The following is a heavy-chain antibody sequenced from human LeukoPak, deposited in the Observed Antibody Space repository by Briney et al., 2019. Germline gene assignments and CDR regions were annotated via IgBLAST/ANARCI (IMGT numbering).Heavy chain of an antibody. D-gene: IGHD3-10*01. Sequence: GGSLRLSCAASGFTFSSYAMSWVRQAPGKGLEWVSAISGSGGSTYCADSVKGRFTISRDNSKNTLYLQMNSLRAEDTAVYYCARQPLLWFGELRIYFDYWGQGTLVTVSS. CDR3: ARQPLLWFGELRIYFDY. CDR2: ISGSGGST. J-gene: IGHJ4*02. V-gene: IGHV3-23*01. CDR1: GFTFSSYA.